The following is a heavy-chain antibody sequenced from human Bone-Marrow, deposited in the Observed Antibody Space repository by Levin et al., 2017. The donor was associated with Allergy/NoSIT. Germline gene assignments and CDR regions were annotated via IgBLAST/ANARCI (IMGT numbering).Heavy chain of an antibody. V-gene: IGHV3-73*01. CDR1: GFTFSGSA. CDR2: IRSKPNNYAT. CDR3: TSLLRDLGSSFDP. J-gene: IGHJ5*02. Sequence: GGSLRLSCAASGFTFSGSAMHWVRQASGKGLEWVGRIRSKPNNYATAYAASVKGRFTISRDDSKNTAYLQMNSLKTEDTALYYCTSLLRDLGSSFDPWGQGTLVTVSS. D-gene: IGHD2-15*01.